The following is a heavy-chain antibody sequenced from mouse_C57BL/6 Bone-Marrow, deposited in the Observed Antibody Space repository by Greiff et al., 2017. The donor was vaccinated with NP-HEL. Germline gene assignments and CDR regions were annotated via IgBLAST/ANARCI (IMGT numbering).Heavy chain of an antibody. V-gene: IGHV7-3*01. Sequence: EVQLVESGGGLVQPGGSLSLSCAASGFTFTDYYMSWVRQPPGKALEWLGFLRNKDNGYTTEYSASVKGRFTISRDNSQSILYLQMNALRAEDSATYYCARYAYDYFAYWGQGTLVTVSA. CDR3: ARYAYDYFAY. CDR1: GFTFTDYY. J-gene: IGHJ3*01. D-gene: IGHD2-4*01. CDR2: LRNKDNGYTT.